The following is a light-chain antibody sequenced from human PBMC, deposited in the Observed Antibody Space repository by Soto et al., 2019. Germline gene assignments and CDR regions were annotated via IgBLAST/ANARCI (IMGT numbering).Light chain of an antibody. CDR1: QGISGY. CDR3: QHLNTYLIT. V-gene: IGKV1-9*01. J-gene: IGKJ5*01. Sequence: DIQLTQSPSFLSASVGDRVTITCRASQGISGYLAWYQQKPGKVPKLLIYSTSTLQSGVPSRFSGSASGTEFTLTISSLQPEDFATYYCQHLNTYLITFGQETRLEIK. CDR2: STS.